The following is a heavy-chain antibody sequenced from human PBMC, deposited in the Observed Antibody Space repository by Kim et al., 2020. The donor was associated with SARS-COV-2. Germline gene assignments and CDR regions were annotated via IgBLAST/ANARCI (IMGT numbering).Heavy chain of an antibody. D-gene: IGHD2-8*01. CDR3: ARTNGYNDN. CDR2: IHQDGSDK. V-gene: IGHV3-7*03. Sequence: GGSLRPSCVVSGFTFSRYWMTWVRQAPGKGLEWVANIHQDGSDKFYVDSVKGRFTISRDSAKNSLYLQMNNLRVEDTAVYYCARTNGYNDNWGQGILVTVSS. CDR1: GFTFSRYW. J-gene: IGHJ4*02.